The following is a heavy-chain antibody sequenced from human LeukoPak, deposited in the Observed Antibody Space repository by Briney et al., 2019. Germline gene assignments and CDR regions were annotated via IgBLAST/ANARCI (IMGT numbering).Heavy chain of an antibody. V-gene: IGHV4-61*02. Sequence: PSQTLSLTCTVSGGSISSGSYSWNWIRQPAGKGLEWIGRMYSSGTTNYNPSLKSRVTISVDTSKNQFSLKLSSVTASDTAVYYCARRIAAAGRNTIDYWGQGTLVTVSS. D-gene: IGHD6-13*01. CDR1: GGSISSGSYS. J-gene: IGHJ4*02. CDR2: MYSSGTT. CDR3: ARRIAAAGRNTIDY.